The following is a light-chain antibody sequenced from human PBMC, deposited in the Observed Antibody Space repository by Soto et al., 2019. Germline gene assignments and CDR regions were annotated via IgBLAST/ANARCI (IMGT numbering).Light chain of an antibody. CDR3: QSYDISLWVSV. CDR1: SSNIGAGYD. V-gene: IGLV1-40*01. J-gene: IGLJ2*01. CDR2: GNS. Sequence: QSVLTQPPSVSGAPGQRVTISCTGSSSNIGAGYDVHWYQQLPGTAPKLLIYGNSNRPSGVPDRFSGSKSGTSASLASTGLQAEDEADYYCQSYDISLWVSVFGGGTKLTVL.